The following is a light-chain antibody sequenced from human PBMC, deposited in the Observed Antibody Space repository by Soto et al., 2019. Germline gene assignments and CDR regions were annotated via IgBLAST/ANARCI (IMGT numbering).Light chain of an antibody. V-gene: IGKV1-5*01. J-gene: IGKJ1*01. CDR3: QHYYGYPWA. Sequence: DVHMTQSPSTLSASVGDRVTITCRASQTIRNWLAWYQQKPGKAPNLLIYDASSLEGGVPSRFGGSGSGTEFTLTISSLQPDDSATSHCQHYYGYPWAFGQGTKVEIK. CDR2: DAS. CDR1: QTIRNW.